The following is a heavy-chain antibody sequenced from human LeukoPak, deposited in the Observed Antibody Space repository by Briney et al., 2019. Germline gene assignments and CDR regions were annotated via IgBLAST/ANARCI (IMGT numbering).Heavy chain of an antibody. Sequence: ASVKVSCKASGYTFTSYYMHWVRQAPGQGLEWMGWINPNSGGTNYAQKFQGGVTMTRDTSISTAYMELSRLRSDDTAVYYCATSRGYCSSTSCRDDYYFDYWGQGTLVTVSS. CDR1: GYTFTSYY. V-gene: IGHV1-2*02. CDR3: ATSRGYCSSTSCRDDYYFDY. CDR2: INPNSGGT. D-gene: IGHD2-2*01. J-gene: IGHJ4*02.